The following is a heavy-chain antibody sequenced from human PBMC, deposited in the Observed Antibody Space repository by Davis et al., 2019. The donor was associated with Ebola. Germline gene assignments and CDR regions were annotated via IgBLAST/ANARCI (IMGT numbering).Heavy chain of an antibody. Sequence: SLKISCAASGFTFDDYAMHWVRQAPGKGLEWVSGITWNSGSIGYADSVKGRFTISRDNAKNSLYLRMNSLRAEDTALYYCAKDIAYSSNTIDNWGQGTLVTVSS. CDR2: ITWNSGSI. CDR1: GFTFDDYA. J-gene: IGHJ4*02. CDR3: AKDIAYSSNTIDN. D-gene: IGHD6-13*01. V-gene: IGHV3-9*01.